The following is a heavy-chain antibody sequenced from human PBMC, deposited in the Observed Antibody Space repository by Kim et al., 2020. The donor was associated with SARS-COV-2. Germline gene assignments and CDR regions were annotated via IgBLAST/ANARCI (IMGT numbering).Heavy chain of an antibody. CDR1: GFQFRSYA. J-gene: IGHJ5*02. CDR3: LREGVRGTRLGL. V-gene: IGHV3-33*01. Sequence: GGSLRLSCATFGFQFRSYAMHWVRQAPGKGLEWLANIYFQGGIQPNAYSVKVRFTFSRYNAKKILSLHMHMLRVEDTAAYLCLREGVRGTRLGLWGQG. CDR2: IYFQGGIQ. D-gene: IGHD3-10*02.